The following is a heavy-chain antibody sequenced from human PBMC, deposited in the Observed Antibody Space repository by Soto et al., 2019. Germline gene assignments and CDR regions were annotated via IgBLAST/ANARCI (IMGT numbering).Heavy chain of an antibody. J-gene: IGHJ4*02. V-gene: IGHV4-59*08. CDR2: IYYSGST. Sequence: SETLSLTCTVSGGSISSYFWGWIRQPPGKGLEWIGYIYYSGSTNYNPSLKSRLTISVDTSKNQFSLKLSSVTAADTAVYYCARSDHYYYDSSGYWDYWGQGTLVTVSS. CDR3: ARSDHYYYDSSGYWDY. D-gene: IGHD3-22*01. CDR1: GGSISSYF.